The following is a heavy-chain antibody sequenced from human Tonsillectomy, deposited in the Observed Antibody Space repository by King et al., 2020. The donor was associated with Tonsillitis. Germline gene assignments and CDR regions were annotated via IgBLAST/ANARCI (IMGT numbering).Heavy chain of an antibody. D-gene: IGHD2-21*02. CDR3: ARGGDLAHSFDY. CDR2: MSSSSSTI. V-gene: IGHV3-48*01. CDR1: GFTFSSYS. Sequence: VQLVESGGGLVQPGGSLRLSCAASGFTFSSYSMNWVRQAPGKGLEWVSYMSSSSSTIYYADSVKGRFTISRDNAKNSLYLQMNSLRAEETAVYYCARGGDLAHSFDYWGQGTLVTVSS. J-gene: IGHJ4*02.